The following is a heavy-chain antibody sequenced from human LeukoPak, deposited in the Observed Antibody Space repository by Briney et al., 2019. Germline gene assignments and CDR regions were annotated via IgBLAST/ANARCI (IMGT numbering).Heavy chain of an antibody. D-gene: IGHD2-2*01. J-gene: IGHJ4*02. V-gene: IGHV4-34*01. Sequence: SETLSLTCAVYGGYFSGYYWSWIRQPPGKGLEWIGEINHSGSTNYNPSLKSRVTLSVDTSKNQFALKLSSVTAAATALYYCARPYCSSTSCDDWDDYWGQGSLVTVSS. CDR3: ARPYCSSTSCDDWDDY. CDR2: INHSGST. CDR1: GGYFSGYY.